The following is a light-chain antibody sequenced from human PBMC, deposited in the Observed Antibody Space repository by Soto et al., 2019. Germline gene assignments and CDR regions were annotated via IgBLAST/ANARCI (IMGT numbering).Light chain of an antibody. CDR1: SSDVGYYNL. J-gene: IGLJ1*01. CDR3: CSYAGSTTHYV. Sequence: QSVLTQPAAVSGSTGQSITISCTGTSSDVGYYNLVSWYQQHPGKAPKLIIYEVNKRPSGFSNRFSGSKSGNTASLTISGLQAEDEADYYCCSYAGSTTHYVFGTGTKV. V-gene: IGLV2-23*02. CDR2: EVN.